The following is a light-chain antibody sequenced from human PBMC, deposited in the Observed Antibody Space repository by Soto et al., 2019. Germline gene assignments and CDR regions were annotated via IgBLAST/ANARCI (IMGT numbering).Light chain of an antibody. CDR1: QDISNY. J-gene: IGKJ5*01. CDR3: QQYDSLPLT. V-gene: IGKV1-33*01. Sequence: DIQMTQSPPSLSVSVGDRVTITCQACQDISNYLHWFQQKPGKAPQLLIFDVSNLQTGVPSRFSGGGSGTDFALTISSLEPEDIATYYCQQYDSLPLTFGQGTRLEI. CDR2: DVS.